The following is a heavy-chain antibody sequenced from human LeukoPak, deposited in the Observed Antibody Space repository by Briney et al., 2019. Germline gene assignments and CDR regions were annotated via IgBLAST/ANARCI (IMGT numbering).Heavy chain of an antibody. D-gene: IGHD3-16*02. Sequence: SETLSLTCAVYGGSFSGYYWSWIRQPPGKGLEWIGEINHSGSTNYNPSLKSRVTISVDTSKNQFSLKLSSVTAADTAVYYCARGRLTYYDYVWGSYRFDYWGQGTLVTVSS. CDR2: INHSGST. CDR3: ARGRLTYYDYVWGSYRFDY. V-gene: IGHV4-34*01. CDR1: GGSFSGYY. J-gene: IGHJ4*02.